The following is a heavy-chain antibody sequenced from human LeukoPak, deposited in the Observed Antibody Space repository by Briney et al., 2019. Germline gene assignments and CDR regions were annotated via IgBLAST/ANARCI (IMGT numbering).Heavy chain of an antibody. V-gene: IGHV4-30-4*07. CDR2: IYYSGST. J-gene: IGHJ4*02. D-gene: IGHD5-18*01. CDR3: ARYADTAMEIDY. Sequence: SETLSLTCAVSGGSISSGGYSWSWIRQPPGKGLEWIGYIYYSGSTYYNPSLKSRVTISVDTSKNQFSLKLSSVTAADTAVYYCARYADTAMEIDYWGQGTLVTVSS. CDR1: GGSISSGGYS.